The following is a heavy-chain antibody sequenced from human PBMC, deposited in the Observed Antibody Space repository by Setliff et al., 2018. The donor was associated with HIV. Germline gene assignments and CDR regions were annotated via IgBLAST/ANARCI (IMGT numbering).Heavy chain of an antibody. CDR3: ARHGLQYYDFWSGHPGGDTVGYFDY. CDR1: NGSFSGYY. J-gene: IGHJ4*02. CDR2: ISYSGTT. D-gene: IGHD3-3*01. Sequence: PSETLSLTCAVYNGSFSGYYWSWIRQSPGKGLEWIGFISYSGTTYNNPSLKSRVTFSADTSKNQFSLNLNSVTATDTAVYYCARHGLQYYDFWSGHPGGDTVGYFDYWGPGTLVT. V-gene: IGHV4-59*08.